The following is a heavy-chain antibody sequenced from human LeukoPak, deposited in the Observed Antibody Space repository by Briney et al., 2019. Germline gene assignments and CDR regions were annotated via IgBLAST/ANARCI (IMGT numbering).Heavy chain of an antibody. CDR2: IDARSGIT. J-gene: IGHJ3*02. CDR1: GFDFNTFG. CDR3: ARTYDFGRGPPGDAFDN. V-gene: IGHV3-48*01. D-gene: IGHD3-3*01. Sequence: GGSLRLSCVASGFDFNTFGMHWVRQAPGKGPEWVSYIDARSGITYYADSVQGRFTLSRDNARESVFLQMDSLRVDDTAVYYCARTYDFGRGPPGDAFDNWGPGTWVIVSS.